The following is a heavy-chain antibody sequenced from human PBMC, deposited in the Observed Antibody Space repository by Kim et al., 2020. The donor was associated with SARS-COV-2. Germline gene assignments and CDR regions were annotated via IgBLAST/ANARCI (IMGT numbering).Heavy chain of an antibody. CDR2: K. D-gene: IGHD1-26*01. J-gene: IGHJ3*02. V-gene: IGHV1-3*01. CDR3: ARGGSSDAFDI. Sequence: KKYSPKCQGRVTITRDTSASTAYMELSSLRSEDTAVYYCARGGSSDAFDIWGQGTMVTVSS.